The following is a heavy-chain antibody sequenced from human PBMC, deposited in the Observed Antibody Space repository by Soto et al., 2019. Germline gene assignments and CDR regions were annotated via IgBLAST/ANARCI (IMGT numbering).Heavy chain of an antibody. CDR2: VSATGSGT. CDR3: AKDRRAGGNSAFYFDF. Sequence: GGSLRLSCAASGFKFSNYAMSWVRQAPGKGVEWVSLVSATGSGTYYADSVKGRFTNSRDNSHNTLYLQVHSLTAEDTAVYYCAKDRRAGGNSAFYFDFWGQGAQVTVSS. D-gene: IGHD3-16*01. V-gene: IGHV3-23*01. CDR1: GFKFSNYA. J-gene: IGHJ4*02.